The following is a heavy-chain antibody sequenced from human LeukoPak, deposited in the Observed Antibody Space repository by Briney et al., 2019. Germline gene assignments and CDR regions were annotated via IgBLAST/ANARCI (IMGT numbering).Heavy chain of an antibody. V-gene: IGHV1-2*02. CDR3: ARGRPIVAPDTRGGSDY. CDR1: RYTLTDYY. D-gene: IGHD6-13*01. Sequence: ASVKVSCKPSRYTLTDYYMNWVRQAPGQGLEWMAWINPNSGDTKYEQKFQGRVTMTRDTSISTAYMDLSSLRSDDTAMYYCARGRPIVAPDTRGGSDYWGQGTLVTVSS. J-gene: IGHJ4*02. CDR2: INPNSGDT.